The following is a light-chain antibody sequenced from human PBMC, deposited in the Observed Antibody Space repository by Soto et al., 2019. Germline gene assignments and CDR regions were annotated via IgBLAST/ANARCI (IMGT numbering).Light chain of an antibody. J-gene: IGLJ2*01. CDR2: EVS. CDR1: SSDVGGYNY. CDR3: CSYAGSFVV. V-gene: IGLV2-8*01. Sequence: QSALTQPPSASGSPGQSVTISCTGTSSDVGGYNYVSWYQQQPGKAPKLMIYEVSKRPSGVPDRFSGSKSGNTASLTVSGLQAEDEADYYCCSYAGSFVVFGGGTKLTVL.